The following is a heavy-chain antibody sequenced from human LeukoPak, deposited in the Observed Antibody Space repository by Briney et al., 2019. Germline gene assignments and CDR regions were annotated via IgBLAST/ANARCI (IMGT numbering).Heavy chain of an antibody. CDR3: ARDQGGWNAFDI. CDR1: GFTFSSYD. V-gene: IGHV3-13*01. D-gene: IGHD1-1*01. Sequence: PGGSLRLSCAASGFTFSSYDMHWVRQATGKGLEWVSAIGTAGDTYYPGSVKGRFTISRENAKNSLYLQMNSLRAGDTAVYYCARDQGGWNAFDIWGQGTMVTVSS. J-gene: IGHJ3*02. CDR2: IGTAGDT.